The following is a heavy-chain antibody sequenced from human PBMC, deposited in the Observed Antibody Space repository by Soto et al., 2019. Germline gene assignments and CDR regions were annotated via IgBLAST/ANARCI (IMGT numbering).Heavy chain of an antibody. Sequence: GASVKVSCKASGGTFSSYAISWVRQAPGQGLEWMGGIIPIFGTANYAQKFQGRVTITADESTSTAYMELSSLRPEDTAVYYCARENVDTAMVSVLGGYYYYYGMDVWGQGTTVTVSS. CDR1: GGTFSSYA. D-gene: IGHD5-18*01. J-gene: IGHJ6*02. V-gene: IGHV1-69*13. CDR3: ARENVDTAMVSVLGGYYYYYGMDV. CDR2: IIPIFGTA.